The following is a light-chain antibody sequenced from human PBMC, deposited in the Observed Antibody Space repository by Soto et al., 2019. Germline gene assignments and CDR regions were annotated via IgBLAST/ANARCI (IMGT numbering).Light chain of an antibody. CDR3: HHPHTTPAP. CDR1: QSVSSSY. Sequence: EMWLSKSPGTVALGTSERASLSCRASQSVSSSYLAWYQQKPGQAPRLLICGASSRATGIPARFGGSGSGTDFSLTIISSEPEYCAVYYFHHPHTTPAPSGEGTKVDIK. V-gene: IGKV3-20*02. CDR2: GAS. J-gene: IGKJ1*01.